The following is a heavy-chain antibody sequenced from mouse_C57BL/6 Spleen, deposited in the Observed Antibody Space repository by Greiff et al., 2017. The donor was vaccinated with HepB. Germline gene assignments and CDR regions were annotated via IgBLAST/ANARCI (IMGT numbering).Heavy chain of an antibody. CDR2: INPSSGYT. V-gene: IGHV1-4*01. Sequence: VQLQQSGAELARPGASVKMSCKASGYTFTSYTMHWVKQRPGQGLEWIGYINPSSGYTKYNQKFKDKATLTADKSSSTAYMQLSSLTSEDSAVYYCARDYYGSSPYWYFDVWGTGTTVTVSS. CDR3: ARDYYGSSPYWYFDV. D-gene: IGHD1-1*01. CDR1: GYTFTSYT. J-gene: IGHJ1*03.